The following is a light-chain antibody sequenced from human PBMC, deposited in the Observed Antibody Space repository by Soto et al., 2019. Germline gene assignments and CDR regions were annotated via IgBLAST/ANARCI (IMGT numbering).Light chain of an antibody. Sequence: ALTQPASVSWSPGQSITISCTGTSSDVGGYNYVSWYQQHPGKAPKLMIYEVSNRPSGVSNRFSGSKSGNTASLTISGLQAEDEADYYCSSYTSSSTYVFGTGTKVTVL. CDR2: EVS. J-gene: IGLJ1*01. V-gene: IGLV2-14*01. CDR1: SSDVGGYNY. CDR3: SSYTSSSTYV.